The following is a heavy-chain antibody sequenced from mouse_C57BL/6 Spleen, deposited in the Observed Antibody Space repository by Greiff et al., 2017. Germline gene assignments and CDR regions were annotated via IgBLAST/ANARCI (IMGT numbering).Heavy chain of an antibody. V-gene: IGHV14-1*01. Sequence: EVKLMESGAELVRPGASVKLSCTASGFNIKDYYMHWVKQRPEQGLEWIGRIDPEDGDTEYAPKFQGKATMTADTSSNTAYLQLSSLTSEDTAVYYCTRDYYGSSYAFDYWGQGTTLTVSS. D-gene: IGHD1-1*01. CDR1: GFNIKDYY. CDR2: IDPEDGDT. J-gene: IGHJ2*01. CDR3: TRDYYGSSYAFDY.